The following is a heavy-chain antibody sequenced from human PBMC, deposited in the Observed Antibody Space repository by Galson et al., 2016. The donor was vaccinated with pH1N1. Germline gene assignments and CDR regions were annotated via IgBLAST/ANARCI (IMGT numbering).Heavy chain of an antibody. CDR1: GDTFSSYT. J-gene: IGHJ5*02. CDR3: ARERGGATVHRWFDP. CDR2: IIPIFGTT. Sequence: KVSCKASGDTFSSYTINWVRQAPGRGLEWMGRIIPIFGTTNYAHKFRGRVTMTTDESTTTVYMELSSLRFEDTAVYYCARERGGATVHRWFDPWGQGVLVTVSS. D-gene: IGHD4-11*01. V-gene: IGHV1-69*05.